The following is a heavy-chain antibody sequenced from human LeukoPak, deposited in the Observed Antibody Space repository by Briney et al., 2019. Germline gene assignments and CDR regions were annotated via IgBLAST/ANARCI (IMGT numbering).Heavy chain of an antibody. D-gene: IGHD3-9*01. J-gene: IGHJ6*02. CDR2: INANSGGT. Sequence: ASVKVSCKASGYTFIDYHTHWVRQAPGQGLEWMGWINANSGGTKYAQKFQGRVTMTSDTSISTAYMELTRLRSDDTAVYYCARDTSHYDLLTGSRDFYSGVDVWGQGTTVSVSS. CDR1: GYTFIDYH. V-gene: IGHV1-2*02. CDR3: ARDTSHYDLLTGSRDFYSGVDV.